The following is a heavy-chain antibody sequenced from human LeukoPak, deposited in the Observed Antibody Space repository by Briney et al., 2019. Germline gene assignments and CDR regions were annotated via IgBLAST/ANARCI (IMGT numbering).Heavy chain of an antibody. CDR1: GGSISSYY. V-gene: IGHV4-4*07. CDR3: AREGRELRAFDY. D-gene: IGHD1-26*01. CDR2: IYISGST. Sequence: SETLSLTCTVSGGSISSYYWSWIRQPAGKGLEWIGLIYISGSTNYNPSLKSRVTMSVDKSKNQFSLKLNSVTAADTAVYYCAREGRELRAFDYWGQGTLVTVSS. J-gene: IGHJ4*02.